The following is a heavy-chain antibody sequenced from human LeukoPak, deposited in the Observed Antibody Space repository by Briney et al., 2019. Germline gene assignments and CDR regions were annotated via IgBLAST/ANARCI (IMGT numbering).Heavy chain of an antibody. Sequence: GGSLRLSCAASGFTFSSYAMSWVRQAPGKGLEWVSAISGSDGSTYYADSVKGRFTISRDNSKNTLYLQMNSLRAEDTAVYYCAKDRAPGVVAATHGVDYWGQGTLVTVSS. CDR3: AKDRAPGVVAATHGVDY. V-gene: IGHV3-23*01. CDR1: GFTFSSYA. D-gene: IGHD2-15*01. CDR2: ISGSDGST. J-gene: IGHJ4*02.